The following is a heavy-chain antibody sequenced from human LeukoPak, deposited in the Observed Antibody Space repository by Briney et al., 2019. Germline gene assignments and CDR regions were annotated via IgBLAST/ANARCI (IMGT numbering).Heavy chain of an antibody. CDR1: GGSIISSSYY. D-gene: IGHD3-9*01. CDR3: ARGLKDYDILTGYYRPPPFDY. CDR2: IYYSGST. V-gene: IGHV4-39*07. Sequence: SETLSLTCTVSGGSIISSSYYWGWIRQPPGKGLEWIGSIYYSGSTNYNPSLKSRVTISIDMSKNQFSLKLSSVTAADTAVYYCARGLKDYDILTGYYRPPPFDYWGQGTLVTVSS. J-gene: IGHJ4*02.